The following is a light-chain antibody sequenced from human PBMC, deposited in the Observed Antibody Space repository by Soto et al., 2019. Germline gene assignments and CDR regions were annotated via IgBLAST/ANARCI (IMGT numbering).Light chain of an antibody. Sequence: NFMLTQPHSVSESQGKTVTISCTRSSGSIASNYVQWYQQRPGSSPTTVIYEDNQRPSGVPDRFSGSIDSSSNSAALNISGLKTEDEADYYCQSYDSSNQVFGGGTQVTVL. J-gene: IGLJ2*01. V-gene: IGLV6-57*01. CDR2: EDN. CDR1: SGSIASNY. CDR3: QSYDSSNQV.